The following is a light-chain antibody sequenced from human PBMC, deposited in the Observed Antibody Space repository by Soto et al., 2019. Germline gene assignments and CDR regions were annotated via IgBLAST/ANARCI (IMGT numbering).Light chain of an antibody. CDR1: SSDVGGYNY. CDR2: EVS. V-gene: IGLV2-14*01. CDR3: NSYTSSSTPYV. Sequence: QSALTPPASVSGSPGQSITISCTGTSSDVGGYNYVSWYQQHPGKAPKLMIYEVSNRPSGVSNRFSGSKSGNTASLTISGLQAEDEADHYCNSYTSSSTPYVFGTGTKVTVL. J-gene: IGLJ1*01.